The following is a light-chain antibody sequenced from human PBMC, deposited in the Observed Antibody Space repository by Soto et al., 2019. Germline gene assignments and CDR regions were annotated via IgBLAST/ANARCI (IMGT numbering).Light chain of an antibody. CDR1: QSISSY. J-gene: IGKJ2*01. CDR3: QYSYSTPYT. CDR2: AAS. V-gene: IGKV1-39*01. Sequence: DIQMTQSPSSLSASVGARVTITCRASQSISSYLNWYQQKPVKAPKLLIYAASSLQSGVPSRFSGSGSGTDFTLTISSLQPEDCATYYCQYSYSTPYTFGQGTKLEIK.